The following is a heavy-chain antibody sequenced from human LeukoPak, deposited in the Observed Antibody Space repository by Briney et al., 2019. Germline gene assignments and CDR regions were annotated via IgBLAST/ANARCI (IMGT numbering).Heavy chain of an antibody. Sequence: PSETLSLTCAVYGGSFSGYYWSWIRQPPGKGLEWIGEINHSGSTNYNPSLKSRVTISVDTSKNQFSLKLSSVTAADTAVYYCARVRRETDPTLDYSGQGTLVTVFS. CDR3: ARVRRETDPTLDY. D-gene: IGHD1-14*01. CDR2: INHSGST. CDR1: GGSFSGYY. V-gene: IGHV4-34*01. J-gene: IGHJ4*02.